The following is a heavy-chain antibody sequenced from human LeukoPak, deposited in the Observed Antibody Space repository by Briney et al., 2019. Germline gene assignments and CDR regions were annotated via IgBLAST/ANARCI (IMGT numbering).Heavy chain of an antibody. CDR3: AKGGYDGTYRNQYFQH. V-gene: IGHV3-23*01. D-gene: IGHD3-3*01. J-gene: IGHJ1*01. Sequence: GGSLRLSCAASGFTFTSYAMSWVRQAPGKGLEWVSVISGSGVSTYYADSVKGRFTSSRDNPKNTLYLQMNSLRAEDTAVYYCAKGGYDGTYRNQYFQHWGQGTLVTVSS. CDR2: ISGSGVST. CDR1: GFTFTSYA.